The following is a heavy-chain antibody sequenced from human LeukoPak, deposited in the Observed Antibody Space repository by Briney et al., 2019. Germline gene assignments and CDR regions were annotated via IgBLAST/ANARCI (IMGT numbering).Heavy chain of an antibody. CDR3: ARAIIAAAGGYYYYYMDV. V-gene: IGHV3-48*01. CDR1: GFTFNSYG. Sequence: GGSLRLSCAASGFTFNSYGMHWVRQAPGKGLEWVSYISSSSSTIYYADSVKGRFTISRDNAKNSLYLQMNSLRAEDTAVYYCARAIIAAAGGYYYYYMDVWGKGTTVTVSS. D-gene: IGHD6-13*01. CDR2: ISSSSSTI. J-gene: IGHJ6*03.